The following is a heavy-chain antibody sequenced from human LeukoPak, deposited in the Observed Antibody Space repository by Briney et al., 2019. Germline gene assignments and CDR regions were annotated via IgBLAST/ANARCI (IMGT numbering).Heavy chain of an antibody. J-gene: IGHJ6*03. D-gene: IGHD5/OR15-5a*01. CDR3: AGGLRSGYMDV. V-gene: IGHV3-33*01. CDR2: IWYDGSNK. CDR1: GFTFSSYG. Sequence: GRSLRLSCAASGFTFSSYGMHWVRQARGKGLEWVAVIWYDGSNKYYADSVKGRFTISRDNSKNTLYLQMNSLRAEDTAVYYCAGGLRSGYMDVWGKGTTVTVSS.